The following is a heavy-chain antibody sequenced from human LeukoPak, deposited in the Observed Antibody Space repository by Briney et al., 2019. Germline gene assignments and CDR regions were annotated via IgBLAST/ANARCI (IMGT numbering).Heavy chain of an antibody. D-gene: IGHD3-10*01. Sequence: ASVKVPCKASGYSFTGYYMHWVRQAPGQGPEWMGWINPDSGGTKYAQKFQGRVTITRDTSISTVYMELSRLRSDDTAIYYCASLFHGDFDYWGQGTLVTVSS. J-gene: IGHJ4*02. V-gene: IGHV1-2*02. CDR1: GYSFTGYY. CDR3: ASLFHGDFDY. CDR2: INPDSGGT.